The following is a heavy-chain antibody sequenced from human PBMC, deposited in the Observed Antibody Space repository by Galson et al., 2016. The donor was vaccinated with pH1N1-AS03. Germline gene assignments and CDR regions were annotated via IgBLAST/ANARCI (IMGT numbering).Heavy chain of an antibody. Sequence: SVKVSCKASGFTFTSYYMHWVRQAPGQGLEWMGIIHPSGGPIYAQHFQGRVSMARDTSTSTVYMELSNLRPDDTAVYYCARDGGHYGDCAYWGQGTLVTVSS. D-gene: IGHD4-17*01. CDR2: IHPSGGP. CDR1: GFTFTSYY. CDR3: ARDGGHYGDCAY. J-gene: IGHJ4*02. V-gene: IGHV1-46*01.